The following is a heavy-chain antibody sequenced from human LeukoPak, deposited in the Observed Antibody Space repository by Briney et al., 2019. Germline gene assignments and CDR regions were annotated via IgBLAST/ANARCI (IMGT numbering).Heavy chain of an antibody. J-gene: IGHJ6*02. CDR1: GGSISGSSYD. D-gene: IGHD2-2*01. CDR3: ARGSVDCSSTSCNTIYYYSGMDV. CDR2: IHDTVSN. Sequence: SETLSLTCTVSGGSISGSSYDWGWIRQPPGKGLDWMGTIHDTVSNYYNPSLKSRVTISADTSKNQFSLKVSSVPAADTAVYYCARGSVDCSSTSCNTIYYYSGMDVWGQGTTVTVSS. V-gene: IGHV4-39*01.